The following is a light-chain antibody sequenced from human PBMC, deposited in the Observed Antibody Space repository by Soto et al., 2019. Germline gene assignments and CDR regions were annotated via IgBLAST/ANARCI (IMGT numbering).Light chain of an antibody. CDR2: AAY. Sequence: DIQITQSPSSVSASVGDRVTFTCRASQGISSWLAWYQQKPGKAHKLLIYAAYTLQGAVPSRFSGRGSGTDFSLTIRSLQPEDFATYYCKQTNIFPYTFGQGTKVDIK. CDR1: QGISSW. V-gene: IGKV1D-12*01. CDR3: KQTNIFPYT. J-gene: IGKJ2*01.